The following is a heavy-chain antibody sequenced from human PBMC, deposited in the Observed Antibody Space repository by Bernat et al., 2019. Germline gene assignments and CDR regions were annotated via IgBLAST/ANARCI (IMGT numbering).Heavy chain of an antibody. CDR2: IYSDGRT. J-gene: IGHJ4*02. D-gene: IGHD2-15*01. Sequence: EVQLVESGGGLIQPGGFLRLPCAASGFTVSSTYMSWVRQAPGKGLEWVSVIYSDGRTYYADSVKGRFTISRDNSKNTLYLQMNSLRAEDTAVYYCLRESTRDYWGQGTLVTVSS. V-gene: IGHV3-53*01. CDR3: LRESTRDY. CDR1: GFTVSSTY.